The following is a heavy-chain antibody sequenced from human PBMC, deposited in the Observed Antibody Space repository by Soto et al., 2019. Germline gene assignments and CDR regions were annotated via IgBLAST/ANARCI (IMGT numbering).Heavy chain of an antibody. V-gene: IGHV1-24*01. Sequence: VASVKVSCKVSGYTLTELSMHWVRQAPGKGLEWMGGFDPEDGETIYAQKFQGRVTMTEDTSTDTAYMELSSLRSEDTAVYYCATAYYYDSSGYYYGWFDPWGQGTLVTVSS. D-gene: IGHD3-22*01. CDR2: FDPEDGET. CDR1: GYTLTELS. J-gene: IGHJ5*02. CDR3: ATAYYYDSSGYYYGWFDP.